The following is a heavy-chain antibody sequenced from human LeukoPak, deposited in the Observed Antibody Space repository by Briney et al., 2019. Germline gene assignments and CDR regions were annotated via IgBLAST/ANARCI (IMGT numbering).Heavy chain of an antibody. Sequence: GASVKVSCKASGGTFSSYAISWVRQAPGQGLEWMGRIIPILGIANYAQKFQGRVTITADKSTSTAYMELSSLRSEDTAVYYCARAHLHAMCFDIWGQGTMVTVSS. CDR1: GGTFSSYA. D-gene: IGHD3-3*02. V-gene: IGHV1-69*04. CDR3: ARAHLHAMCFDI. J-gene: IGHJ3*02. CDR2: IIPILGIA.